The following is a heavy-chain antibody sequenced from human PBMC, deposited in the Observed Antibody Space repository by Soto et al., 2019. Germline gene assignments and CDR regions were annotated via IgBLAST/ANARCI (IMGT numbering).Heavy chain of an antibody. V-gene: IGHV3-23*01. J-gene: IGHJ6*02. CDR2: ISGSGGST. D-gene: IGHD4-17*01. Sequence: PGGSLRLSCAASGFTFSSYAMSWVRQAPGKGLEWVSAISGSGGSTYYADSVKGRFTISRDNSKNTLYLQMNSLRAEDTAVYYCAKEGIPPPANDYGDYESFDYYGMDVWGQGTTVTVSS. CDR3: AKEGIPPPANDYGDYESFDYYGMDV. CDR1: GFTFSSYA.